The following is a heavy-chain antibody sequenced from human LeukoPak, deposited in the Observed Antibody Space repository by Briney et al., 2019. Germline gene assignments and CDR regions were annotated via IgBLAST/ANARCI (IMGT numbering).Heavy chain of an antibody. V-gene: IGHV3-66*01. CDR2: IYSGGST. CDR3: ARDRDYYDSSGYSYYFDY. J-gene: IGHJ4*02. Sequence: GGSLRLSCAASGFTFSDYYMSWVRQAPGKGLEWVSVIYSGGSTYYADSVKGRFTISRDNSKNTLYLQMNSLRAEDTAVYYCARDRDYYDSSGYSYYFDYWGQGTLVTVSS. D-gene: IGHD3-22*01. CDR1: GFTFSDYY.